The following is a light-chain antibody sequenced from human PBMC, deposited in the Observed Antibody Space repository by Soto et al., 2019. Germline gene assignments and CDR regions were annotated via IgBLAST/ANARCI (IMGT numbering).Light chain of an antibody. CDR2: NVS. CDR1: QSLFHSDGNTY. J-gene: IGKJ2*01. CDR3: MQGTHWPPYT. Sequence: DVVMTQSPLSLPVTLGQPASISCRSSQSLFHSDGNTYLSWFLQRPGQSPRRLIYNVSNRDSRVPDRFRGSGSGTDFTLTISRVEAEDVGVYYCMQGTHWPPYTFGQGTKLEIK. V-gene: IGKV2-30*02.